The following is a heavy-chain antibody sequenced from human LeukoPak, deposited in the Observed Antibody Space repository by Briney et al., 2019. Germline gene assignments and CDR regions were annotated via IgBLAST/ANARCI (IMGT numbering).Heavy chain of an antibody. CDR1: GFTVSSNY. V-gene: IGHV3-30-3*01. Sequence: PGGSLRLSCAASGFTVSSNYVSWVRQAPGKGLEWVAVISYDGSNKYYADSVKGRFTISRDNSKNTLYLQMNSLRAEDTAVYYCARASHQWELRLYGMDVWGQGTTVTVSS. CDR2: ISYDGSNK. CDR3: ARASHQWELRLYGMDV. J-gene: IGHJ6*02. D-gene: IGHD1-26*01.